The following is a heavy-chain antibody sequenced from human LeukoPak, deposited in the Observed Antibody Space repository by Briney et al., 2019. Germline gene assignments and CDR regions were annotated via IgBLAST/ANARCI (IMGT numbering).Heavy chain of an antibody. Sequence: PSETLSLSCSVSGGSVSHHYWSWIRHFPGKGLEWIGYIQTNGNTDYNPSVGGRVSISVDTSKNQFSLRLTSVTAADTAVYYCARQDYWNLLDPWGQGTLVTVSS. J-gene: IGHJ5*02. CDR1: GGSVSHHY. V-gene: IGHV4-4*09. CDR3: ARQDYWNLLDP. D-gene: IGHD1-1*01. CDR2: IQTNGNT.